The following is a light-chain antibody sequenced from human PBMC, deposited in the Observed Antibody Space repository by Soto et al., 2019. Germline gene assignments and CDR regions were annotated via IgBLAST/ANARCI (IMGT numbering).Light chain of an antibody. J-gene: IGKJ5*01. Sequence: EIVWTQSPATLSLSQGARATLSCRASQSVSSYLAWYQQKPGRAPRLLIYDASNRATGIPARFSGSGSGTDFTLTISSLEPEDFAVYECQQRSNWPPTFGQGTRLEIK. CDR2: DAS. CDR1: QSVSSY. CDR3: QQRSNWPPT. V-gene: IGKV3-11*01.